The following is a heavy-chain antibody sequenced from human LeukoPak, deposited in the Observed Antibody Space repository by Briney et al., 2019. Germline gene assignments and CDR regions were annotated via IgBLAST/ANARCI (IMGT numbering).Heavy chain of an antibody. CDR2: IKQDGSEK. V-gene: IGHV3-7*01. CDR3: ARRRQGDYFDY. CDR1: GFTYSSYG. J-gene: IGHJ4*02. Sequence: GGSLRLSCAASGFTYSSYGMHWVRQAPGKGLEWVANIKQDGSEKYYVDSVKGRFTISRDNAKNSLYLQMNSLRAEDTAVYYCARRRQGDYFDYWGQGTLVTVSS.